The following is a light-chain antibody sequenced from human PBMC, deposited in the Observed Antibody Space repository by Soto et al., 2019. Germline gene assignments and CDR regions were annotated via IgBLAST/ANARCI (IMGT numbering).Light chain of an antibody. Sequence: EIVMTQSPATLSVSPGDRVTLSCRASERVGSNVAWYQHIPGQAPRLLIYGASVRATGIPDRFSGSGSETEFTLTLSSLQSEDFAGYYCQQWIRWTFGQGTRLELK. CDR3: QQWIRWT. J-gene: IGKJ1*01. CDR2: GAS. CDR1: ERVGSN. V-gene: IGKV3-15*01.